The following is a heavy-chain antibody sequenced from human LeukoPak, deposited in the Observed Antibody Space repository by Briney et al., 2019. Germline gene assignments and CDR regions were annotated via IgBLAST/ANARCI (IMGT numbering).Heavy chain of an antibody. D-gene: IGHD6-13*01. J-gene: IGHJ4*02. CDR3: ARIGIAAADLDY. Sequence: PGGSLRLSCAASGFTFSSYSMNWVSQAPGKGLEWVSSISSSSSYIYYADSVKGRFTISRDNAKNSLYLQMNSLRAEDTAVYYCARIGIAAADLDYWGQGTLVTVSS. V-gene: IGHV3-21*01. CDR2: ISSSSSYI. CDR1: GFTFSSYS.